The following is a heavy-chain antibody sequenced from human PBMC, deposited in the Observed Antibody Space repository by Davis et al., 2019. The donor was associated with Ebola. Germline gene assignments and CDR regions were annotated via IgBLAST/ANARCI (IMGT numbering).Heavy chain of an antibody. Sequence: GGSLRLSCADSVITFSSYAMTWVRQAPGKGLEWVSAISGSGGTTYYAGSVKGRFTVSRDNSKNTLYLQMNSLRAEDTAVYYCAKVERGNWGQGTLVTVSS. CDR2: ISGSGGTT. D-gene: IGHD1-1*01. J-gene: IGHJ4*02. V-gene: IGHV3-23*01. CDR3: AKVERGN. CDR1: VITFSSYA.